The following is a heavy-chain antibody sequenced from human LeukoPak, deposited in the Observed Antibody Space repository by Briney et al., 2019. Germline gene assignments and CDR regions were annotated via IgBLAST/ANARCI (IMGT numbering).Heavy chain of an antibody. CDR2: IYHSGST. V-gene: IGHV4-34*01. D-gene: IGHD3-16*01. CDR3: ARGVSRLVLLDY. Sequence: SETLSLTCAVYGGSFSGYYWSWIRQPPGKGLEWIGEIYHSGSTNCNPSLKSRVTISVDTSKNQFSLKLSSVTAADTAVYYCARGVSRLVLLDYWGQGTLVTVSS. J-gene: IGHJ4*02. CDR1: GGSFSGYY.